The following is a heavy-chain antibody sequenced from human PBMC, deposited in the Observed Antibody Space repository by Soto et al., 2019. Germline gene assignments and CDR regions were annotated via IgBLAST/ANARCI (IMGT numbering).Heavy chain of an antibody. CDR1: GFTFSSYA. J-gene: IGHJ3*02. D-gene: IGHD2-8*01. CDR3: AKDLYRSVTYAFDI. CDR2: ISGSGGGT. Sequence: GGSLRLSCAASGFTFSSYAMSWVRQAPGKGLEWVSAISGSGGGTYYAEYVKGRFTISRDNSKKTLYLQMNSLRAEDTAVYYCAKDLYRSVTYAFDIWGQGTMVTVSS. V-gene: IGHV3-23*01.